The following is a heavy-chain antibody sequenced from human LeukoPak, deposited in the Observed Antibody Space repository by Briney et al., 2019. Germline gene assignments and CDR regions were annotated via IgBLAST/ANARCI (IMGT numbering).Heavy chain of an antibody. J-gene: IGHJ4*02. V-gene: IGHV4-59*02. Sequence: SGTLSLTCTVSGVSVRSSFWSWIRQPPGKGLEYIGYVHHSGNTKYNPSLQSRVTMSVDTARSQFSLNLSSVTPADSAVYYCARHNGDSYLDLWAQGSLVTVSS. CDR3: ARHNGDSYLDL. CDR1: GVSVRSSF. D-gene: IGHD2-21*01. CDR2: VHHSGNT.